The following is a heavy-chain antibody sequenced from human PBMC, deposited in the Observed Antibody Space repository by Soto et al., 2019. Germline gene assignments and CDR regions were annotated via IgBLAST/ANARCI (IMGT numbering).Heavy chain of an antibody. CDR3: ARDPQGSYCYIDY. J-gene: IGHJ4*02. D-gene: IGHD3-10*01. CDR1: GFTFSNYA. Sequence: GGSLRLSCAASGFTFSNYAIHWVRQAPGKGLEWVTIISKDGNSKHYADSVKGRFTISRDNSKNTLFLQMNSLRAEDTAVYYCARDPQGSYCYIDYWGQGTPVTVSS. CDR2: ISKDGNSK. V-gene: IGHV3-30-3*01.